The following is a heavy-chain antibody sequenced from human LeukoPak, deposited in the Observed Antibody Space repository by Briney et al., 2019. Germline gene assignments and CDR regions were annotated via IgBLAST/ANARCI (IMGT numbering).Heavy chain of an antibody. CDR1: GYTFTAYY. CDR2: INPNSGGT. CDR3: ARGPRIAAALHYYYMDV. Sequence: GASVKVSCKASGYTFTAYYIHWVRQAPGQGLEWMGWINPNSGGTNYAQKFQGRVTMTRDTSISTAYMELSRLRSDDTAVYYCARGPRIAAALHYYYMDVWGKGTTVTISS. J-gene: IGHJ6*03. D-gene: IGHD6-13*01. V-gene: IGHV1-2*02.